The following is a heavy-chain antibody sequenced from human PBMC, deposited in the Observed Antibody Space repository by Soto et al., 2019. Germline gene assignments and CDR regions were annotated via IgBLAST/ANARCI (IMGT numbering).Heavy chain of an antibody. V-gene: IGHV4-39*01. Sequence: QLQLQESGPGLVKPSETLSLTCTVSGGSICSSSYYWGWIRQPPGKGLEWIGSIYYSGSTYYNPSLKSRVTISVDTSKNQFSLKLSSVTAADTAVYYCARLVGKAGEYYDYVWGSYRYKGSPFIDYWGQGTLVTVSS. CDR2: IYYSGST. J-gene: IGHJ4*02. CDR1: GGSICSSSYY. D-gene: IGHD3-16*02. CDR3: ARLVGKAGEYYDYVWGSYRYKGSPFIDY.